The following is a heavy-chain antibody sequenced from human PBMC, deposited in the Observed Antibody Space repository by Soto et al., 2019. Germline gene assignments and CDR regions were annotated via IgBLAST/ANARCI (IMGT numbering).Heavy chain of an antibody. D-gene: IGHD6-13*01. Sequence: ETLSLTCNVSGGSISTTSNYWGWIRQPPGKGLQWIGSVYAGGNIYYNPSLKSRVTISVDTSKNQFSLALTSLTAADTAVYFCARHNTGYASSWLFDYWGQGTLVTVSS. V-gene: IGHV4-39*01. CDR3: ARHNTGYASSWLFDY. J-gene: IGHJ4*02. CDR1: GGSISTTSNY. CDR2: VYAGGNI.